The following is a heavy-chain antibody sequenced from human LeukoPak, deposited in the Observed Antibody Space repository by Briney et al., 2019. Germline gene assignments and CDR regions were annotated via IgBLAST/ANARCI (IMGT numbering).Heavy chain of an antibody. J-gene: IGHJ2*01. CDR1: GGSISTSNYY. V-gene: IGHV4-39*07. Sequence: PSETLSLTCTVSGGSISTSNYYWGWIRQPPGKGLEWIGNIFYSGSTYYSPSLKSRVTISLDTSRNQFSLKLSSVTAADTAVYYCARSDYDSSGYYFRSSLNWYFDLWGRGTLVTVSS. CDR3: ARSDYDSSGYYFRSSLNWYFDL. CDR2: IFYSGST. D-gene: IGHD3-22*01.